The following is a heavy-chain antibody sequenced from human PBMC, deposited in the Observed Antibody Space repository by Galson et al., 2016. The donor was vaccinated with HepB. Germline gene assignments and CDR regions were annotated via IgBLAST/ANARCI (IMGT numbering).Heavy chain of an antibody. D-gene: IGHD2-21*01. CDR1: GFTLSSHW. J-gene: IGHJ4*02. CDR3: ARDYFCVGASCRGERGRFDY. CDR2: INSDGGNT. V-gene: IGHV3-74*01. Sequence: SLRLSCAASGFTLSSHWMHWVRQAPGKGLVWVARINSDGGNTDYADSVKGRFSISRDNAKNSLFLQMSSLRAEDTAMYYCARDYFCVGASCRGERGRFDYWGQGALVTVSS.